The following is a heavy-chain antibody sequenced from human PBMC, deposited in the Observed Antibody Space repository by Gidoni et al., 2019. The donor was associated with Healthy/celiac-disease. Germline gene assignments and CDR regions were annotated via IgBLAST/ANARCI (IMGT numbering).Heavy chain of an antibody. CDR2: ISWNSGSI. D-gene: IGHD4-4*01. V-gene: IGHV3-9*01. J-gene: IGHJ4*02. Sequence: EVQLVESGGGLVQPGRSLRLSCAASGFTFDDYAMHWVRPAPGKGLEWVSGISWNSGSIGYADSVKGRFTISRDNAKNSLYLQMNSLRAEDTALYYCAKDFYSNDGGVDYWGQGTLVTVSS. CDR1: GFTFDDYA. CDR3: AKDFYSNDGGVDY.